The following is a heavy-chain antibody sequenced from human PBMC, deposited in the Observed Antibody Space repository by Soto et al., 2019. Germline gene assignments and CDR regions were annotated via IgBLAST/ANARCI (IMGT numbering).Heavy chain of an antibody. D-gene: IGHD3-10*01. CDR3: AKGGHLGSGNYYNPYYFDY. CDR1: GFTFSSYG. CDR2: ISYDGSNK. V-gene: IGHV3-30*18. J-gene: IGHJ4*02. Sequence: QVQLVESGGGVVQPGRSLRLSCAASGFTFSSYGMHWVRQAPGKGLEWVAVISYDGSNKYYADSVKGRFTISRDNSKNTLSLQMNSLRAEDTAVYYCAKGGHLGSGNYYNPYYFDYWGQGTLVTVSS.